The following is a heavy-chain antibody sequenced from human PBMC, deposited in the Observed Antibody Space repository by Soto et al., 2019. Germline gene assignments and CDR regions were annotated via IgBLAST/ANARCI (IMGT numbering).Heavy chain of an antibody. CDR3: AKTANGWFSSFDI. D-gene: IGHD6-19*01. CDR2: ISGSGGTT. CDR1: GFTFSSSA. J-gene: IGHJ3*02. V-gene: IGHV3-23*01. Sequence: EVQLLESGGGLVQPGGSLRLSCAASGFTFSSSAMSWVRQAPGKGLEWVSAISGSGGTTYYADSVKGRFTFSRDNSKNTLYLQMTSLRAEDTAVYYCAKTANGWFSSFDIWGQGTMVTVSS.